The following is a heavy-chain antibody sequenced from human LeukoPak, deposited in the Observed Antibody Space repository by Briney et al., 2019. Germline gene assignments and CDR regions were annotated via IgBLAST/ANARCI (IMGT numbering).Heavy chain of an antibody. V-gene: IGHV1-2*02. J-gene: IGHJ4*02. CDR1: GYTFTGYY. CDR2: INPNSGGT. Sequence: ASVKVSCKASGYTFTGYYMHWVRQAPGQGLEWMGWINPNSGGTNYAQKVQGRVTMTTETSTSTAYMELRSLRSDDTAVYYCARGGVGSTYYFNYWGQGTLVTVSS. CDR3: ARGGVGSTYYFNY. D-gene: IGHD1-26*01.